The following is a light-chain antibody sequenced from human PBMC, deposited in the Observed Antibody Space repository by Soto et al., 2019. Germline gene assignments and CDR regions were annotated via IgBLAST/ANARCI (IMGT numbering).Light chain of an antibody. Sequence: EVVVTQSPCTLSLSPRGRATLSCMASQSVGNSFVAWYQQKPGQPPRLLIYDTSKRATGIPDRFSGSVSGTDFTLSISRVEPEDFAVFYCQQYGTSEIIFGQGTRLEIK. CDR1: QSVGNSF. CDR3: QQYGTSEII. V-gene: IGKV3-20*01. J-gene: IGKJ5*01. CDR2: DTS.